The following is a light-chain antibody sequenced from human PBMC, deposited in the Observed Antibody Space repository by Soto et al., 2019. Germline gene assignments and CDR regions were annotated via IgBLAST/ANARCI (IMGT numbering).Light chain of an antibody. CDR1: QSISSW. CDR2: DAS. J-gene: IGKJ1*01. Sequence: DIQMAQSPSTLSASVGDRVTITCRASQSISSWLAWYRQKPGKTPKLLIYDASSLESGVPSRFSGSGSGTDFTLTISCLQSEDFAVYYCQQYNNWPWTFGQGTKVDIK. V-gene: IGKV1-5*01. CDR3: QQYNNWPWT.